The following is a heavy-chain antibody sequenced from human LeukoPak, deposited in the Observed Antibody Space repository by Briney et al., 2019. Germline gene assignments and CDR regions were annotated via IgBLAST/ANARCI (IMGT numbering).Heavy chain of an antibody. D-gene: IGHD3-10*01. CDR2: ISSSGSTI. CDR1: GFTFSSYE. Sequence: PGGSLRLSCAASGFTFSSYEMNWVRQAPGKGLEWVSYISSSGSTIYYADSVKGRFTISRDNAKNSLCLQMNSLRAEDTAVYYCARISGSYYPMGTLFDYWGQGTLVTVSS. J-gene: IGHJ4*02. CDR3: ARISGSYYPMGTLFDY. V-gene: IGHV3-48*03.